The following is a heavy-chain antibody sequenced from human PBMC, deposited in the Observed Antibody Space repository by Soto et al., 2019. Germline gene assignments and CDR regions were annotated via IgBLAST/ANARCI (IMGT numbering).Heavy chain of an antibody. V-gene: IGHV4-34*01. CDR2: INHSGST. Sequence: SETLSPTCDVYRGSFSSYFCVWIRHPPVKWLEWIGDINHSGSTNYNPSIMSRATVAADTSMNQFNLELSSVSAADPPAYHCEVVKRITLVPGVLIPASFDYWGQGILVTVSS. CDR3: EVVKRITLVPGVLIPASFDY. CDR1: RGSFSSYF. J-gene: IGHJ4*02. D-gene: IGHD3-10*01.